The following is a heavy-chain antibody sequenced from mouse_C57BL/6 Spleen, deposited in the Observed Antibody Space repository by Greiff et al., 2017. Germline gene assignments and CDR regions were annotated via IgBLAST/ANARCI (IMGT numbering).Heavy chain of an antibody. J-gene: IGHJ4*01. V-gene: IGHV5-12*01. CDR2: ISNGGGST. Sequence: EVMPVESGGGLVQPGGFLKLSRAASGLTFSDYFMYLVRQTPEKRPEWVAYISNGGGSTYYPDTVKGRFTISRDNAKNTLYLQMSRLKSEDTAMYYCARDYSNYFYYAMDYWGQGTSVTVSS. CDR3: ARDYSNYFYYAMDY. CDR1: GLTFSDYF. D-gene: IGHD2-5*01.